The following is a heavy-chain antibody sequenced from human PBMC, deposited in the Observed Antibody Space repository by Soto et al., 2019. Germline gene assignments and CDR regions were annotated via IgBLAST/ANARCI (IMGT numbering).Heavy chain of an antibody. CDR3: TRDYDFWSGYFDYYYGMDV. CDR2: IRSKAYGGTT. J-gene: IGHJ6*02. CDR1: GFTFGDYA. Sequence: GGSMRLSCTASGFTFGDYAMSWVRQAPGKGLGWVGFIRSKAYGGTTEYAASVKGRFTISRDDSKSIAYLQMNSLKTEDTAVYYCTRDYDFWSGYFDYYYGMDVWGQGTTVTVSS. V-gene: IGHV3-49*04. D-gene: IGHD3-3*01.